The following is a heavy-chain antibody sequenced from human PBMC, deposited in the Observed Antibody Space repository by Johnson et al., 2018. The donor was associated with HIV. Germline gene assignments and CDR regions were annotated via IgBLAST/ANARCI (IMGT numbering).Heavy chain of an antibody. J-gene: IGHJ3*02. D-gene: IGHD6-19*01. CDR1: GFTFSTFY. CDR2: IKQDGSEK. Sequence: VHLVESGGGLVQPGGSLRLSCAASGFTFSTFYMSWVRQAPGKGLEWVANIKQDGSEKYYVDSVKGRFTISRDNAKNSLYLQLTSLRAEDTAVYYCAKNKYSSGWYDAFDIWGQGTVVTVSS. CDR3: AKNKYSSGWYDAFDI. V-gene: IGHV3-7*01.